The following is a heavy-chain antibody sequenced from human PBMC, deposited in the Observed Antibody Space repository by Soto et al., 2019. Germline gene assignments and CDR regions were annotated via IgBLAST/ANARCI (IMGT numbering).Heavy chain of an antibody. CDR2: VNPDGSTT. V-gene: IGHV3-74*01. CDR3: AKVASGSYDWFDP. Sequence: EVQLVESGGGLVQPGGSLRLSCAASKFSFSGYWMHWVRQAPGKGSMWVSRVNPDGSTTTYADSVKGRFTISRDNAKNTVFLQMNSLRADDADVYYCAKVASGSYDWFDPWGQGTLVTVSS. CDR1: KFSFSGYW. J-gene: IGHJ5*02. D-gene: IGHD1-26*01.